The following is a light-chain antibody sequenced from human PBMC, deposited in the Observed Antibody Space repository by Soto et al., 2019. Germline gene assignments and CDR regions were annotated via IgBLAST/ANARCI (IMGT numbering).Light chain of an antibody. J-gene: IGLJ2*01. CDR1: SSNIGNNY. Sequence: QSVLTQPPSVSAAPGQKVTISCAGSSSNIGNNYVSWYQQLPGTAPKLLIFDNNKRPSGIPDRFSASKTGTSATLGITGLQTGDEADYYCGTWDSSLRSVVFGGGTKLTVL. CDR3: GTWDSSLRSVV. V-gene: IGLV1-51*01. CDR2: DNN.